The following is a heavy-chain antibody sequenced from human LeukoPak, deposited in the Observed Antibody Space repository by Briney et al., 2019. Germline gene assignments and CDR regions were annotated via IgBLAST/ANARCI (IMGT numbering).Heavy chain of an antibody. CDR2: IYSGGST. CDR1: GFTVSSNY. D-gene: IGHD6-19*01. V-gene: IGHV3-53*01. J-gene: IGHJ4*02. Sequence: GGSLRLSCAASGFTVSSNYMSWVRQAPGKGLEWVSVIYSGGSTNYADSVKGRFTISRDNSKNTLYLQMNSLRAEDTAVYYCASSPTWLDRFDYWGQGTLVTVSS. CDR3: ASSPTWLDRFDY.